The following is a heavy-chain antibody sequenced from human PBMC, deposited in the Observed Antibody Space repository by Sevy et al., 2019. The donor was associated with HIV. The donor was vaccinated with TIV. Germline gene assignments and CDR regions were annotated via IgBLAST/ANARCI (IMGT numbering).Heavy chain of an antibody. V-gene: IGHV3-23*01. CDR3: AKDQGIAVAGRVDYYYGMDV. Sequence: GGSLRLSCAASGFTFSSYAMSWVRQAPGKGLEWVSAISGSGGSSYYADSVKGRFTISRDNSKNTLYLQMNSLRAEDTAVYYCAKDQGIAVAGRVDYYYGMDVWGQGTTVTVSS. J-gene: IGHJ6*02. CDR1: GFTFSSYA. CDR2: ISGSGGSS. D-gene: IGHD6-19*01.